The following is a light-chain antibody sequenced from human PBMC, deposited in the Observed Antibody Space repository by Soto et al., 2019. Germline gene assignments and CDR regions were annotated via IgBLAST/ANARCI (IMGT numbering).Light chain of an antibody. CDR3: QYYTNWLGA. Sequence: EIFVTQSPAILSVSAGESATLXXRASQSVISNLAWYQQKLGQAPRLXIYGASTRASGIPARFSGSGSGTEFFLTISSLQSEDFAVYYCQYYTNWLGAFGGGTKVDIK. CDR2: GAS. CDR1: QSVISN. V-gene: IGKV3-15*01. J-gene: IGKJ4*02.